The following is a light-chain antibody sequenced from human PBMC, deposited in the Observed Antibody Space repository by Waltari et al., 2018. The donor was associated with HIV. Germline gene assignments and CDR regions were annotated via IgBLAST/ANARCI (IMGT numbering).Light chain of an antibody. CDR1: NTNIGINY. CDR3: AAWDDSLRSLV. J-gene: IGLJ3*02. Sequence: QSVVTQPPSASGTPGQRVTIPCSGSNTNIGINYAYWYQQLPGTAPKLPIYRVNPRPSGVPDRFSGSKSGTSASLAISGLQSEDEADYYCAAWDDSLRSLVFGGGTKLTVL. V-gene: IGLV1-47*01. CDR2: RVN.